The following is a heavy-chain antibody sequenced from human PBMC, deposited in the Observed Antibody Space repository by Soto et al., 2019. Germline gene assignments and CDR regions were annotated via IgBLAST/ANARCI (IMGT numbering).Heavy chain of an antibody. J-gene: IGHJ6*02. CDR3: AKGQHCSSTSCYFYYYGMDV. D-gene: IGHD2-2*01. V-gene: IGHV3-30*18. CDR2: ISYDGSNK. Sequence: GGSLRLSCAASGFTFNTYGMHWVRQSPGKGLEWVAVISYDGSNKYYADSVKGRLTISRDNSKNTLYLQMNSLRAEDTAVYYCAKGQHCSSTSCYFYYYGMDVWGQGTTVTVSS. CDR1: GFTFNTYG.